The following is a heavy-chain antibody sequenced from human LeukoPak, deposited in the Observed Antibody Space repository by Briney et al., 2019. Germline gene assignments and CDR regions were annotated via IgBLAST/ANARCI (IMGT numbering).Heavy chain of an antibody. V-gene: IGHV3-48*02. CDR3: ARDILTKQAYSGYDN. Sequence: GGSLRLSRAASGFTFSSYSMNWVRQAPGKGLEWVSYISSSSNTIYYADSVKGRFPISRDNAKNSLYLQMNSLRDEDTAVYYCARDILTKQAYSGYDNWGQGTLVTVSS. J-gene: IGHJ4*02. CDR1: GFTFSSYS. CDR2: ISSSSNTI. D-gene: IGHD5-12*01.